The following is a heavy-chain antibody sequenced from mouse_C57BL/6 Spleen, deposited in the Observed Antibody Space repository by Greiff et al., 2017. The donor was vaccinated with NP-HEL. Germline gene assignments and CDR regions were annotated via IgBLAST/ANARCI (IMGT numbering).Heavy chain of an antibody. CDR3: ASGAYYTNLEEDYYAMDY. CDR2: INPSNGGP. Sequence: QVQLQQPGTELVKPGASVKLSCKASGYTFTSYWMHWVKQRPGQGLEWIGNINPSNGGPNYNEKFKSKATLTVDKSSSTAYLQLSSLTSDDSAVYYFASGAYYTNLEEDYYAMDYWGQGTSVTVSS. D-gene: IGHD2-5*01. J-gene: IGHJ4*01. V-gene: IGHV1-53*01. CDR1: GYTFTSYW.